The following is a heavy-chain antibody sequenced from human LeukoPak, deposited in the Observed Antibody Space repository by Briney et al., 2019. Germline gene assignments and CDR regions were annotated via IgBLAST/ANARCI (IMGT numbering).Heavy chain of an antibody. J-gene: IGHJ6*03. D-gene: IGHD3-3*02. V-gene: IGHV3-21*04. CDR3: ARDQISTTRQDYYYYMDV. Sequence: GGSLRLSCAASGFTFSSYSMNWVRQAPGKGLEWVSSISSSSSYIYYADSVKGRFTISRDNAKNSLYLQMNSLRAEDTALYYCARDQISTTRQDYYYYMDVWGKGTTVTVSS. CDR2: ISSSSSYI. CDR1: GFTFSSYS.